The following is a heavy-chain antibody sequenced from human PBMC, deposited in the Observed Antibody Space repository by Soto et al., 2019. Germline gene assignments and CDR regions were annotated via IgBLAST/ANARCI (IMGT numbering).Heavy chain of an antibody. D-gene: IGHD4-4*01. CDR2: FIPIFGTA. J-gene: IGHJ6*02. Sequence: QVQLVQSGAEVKKPGSSVKVSCKASGGTFSSYAISWVRQAPGQGLEWMGGFIPIFGTANYAQKFQGRVTITADKSTSTGYMELSSLRSEDTAVYYCARDRRYSNKAYYGMDVWGQGTTVTVSS. CDR1: GGTFSSYA. V-gene: IGHV1-69*06. CDR3: ARDRRYSNKAYYGMDV.